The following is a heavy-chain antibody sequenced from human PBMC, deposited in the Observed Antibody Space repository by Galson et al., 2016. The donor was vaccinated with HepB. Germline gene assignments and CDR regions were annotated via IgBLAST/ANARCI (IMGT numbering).Heavy chain of an antibody. Sequence: SLRLSCAASGFTLSTNSMNWVRQAPGKGLQWVAKISASGATYYADSVMGRFTFSSDDAKNSLYLQMNSLIDEDTAVYYFVRDKDWAFDSWGQGALVTVAS. CDR2: ISASGAT. CDR3: VRDKDWAFDS. J-gene: IGHJ4*02. V-gene: IGHV3-48*02. D-gene: IGHD3-9*01. CDR1: GFTLSTNS.